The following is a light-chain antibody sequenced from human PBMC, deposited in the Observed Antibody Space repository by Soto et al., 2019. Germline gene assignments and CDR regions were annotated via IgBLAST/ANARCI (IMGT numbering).Light chain of an antibody. CDR3: SSFTSSSTWV. Sequence: QSVLTQPASVSGSPGQSITISCTGTSSDIGAYNYVSWYQQHLGNAPQLIIYDVTNRPSGVSNRFSGSKSGNTASLTISGLQAEDEADFYCSSFTSSSTWVFGGGTKVTVL. V-gene: IGLV2-14*03. CDR2: DVT. J-gene: IGLJ3*02. CDR1: SSDIGAYNY.